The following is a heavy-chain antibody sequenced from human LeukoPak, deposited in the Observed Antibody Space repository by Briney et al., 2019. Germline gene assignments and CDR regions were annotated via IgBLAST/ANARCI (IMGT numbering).Heavy chain of an antibody. D-gene: IGHD6-19*01. V-gene: IGHV1-46*01. J-gene: IGHJ4*02. CDR1: GYTFTSYY. Sequence: ASVKVSCKASGYTFTSYYMHWVRQAPGQGLEWMGIINPSGGSTSYAQKFQGRVTMTRDTSTSTVYMELSSLRSEDTAVYYCARGGIAVAGTYPGVQIDYWGQGTLVTVSS. CDR3: ARGGIAVAGTYPGVQIDY. CDR2: INPSGGST.